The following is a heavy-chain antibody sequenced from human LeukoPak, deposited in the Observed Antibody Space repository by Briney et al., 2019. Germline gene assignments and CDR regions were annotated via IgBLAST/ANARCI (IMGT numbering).Heavy chain of an antibody. CDR2: ITDSGSTI. V-gene: IGHV3-11*01. D-gene: IGHD3-9*01. Sequence: GGTLRLSCAASGFTFRDYNMNWVRQAPGKGLEWVSYITDSGSTIHYADSVNGRFTISRDNAKNSLYLQMNSLRAEDSAVYYCARSIGLTGGGVDVWGRGTTVTVSS. CDR1: GFTFRDYN. J-gene: IGHJ6*02. CDR3: ARSIGLTGGGVDV.